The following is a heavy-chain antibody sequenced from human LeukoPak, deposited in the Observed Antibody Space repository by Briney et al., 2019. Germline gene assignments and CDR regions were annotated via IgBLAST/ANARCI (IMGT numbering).Heavy chain of an antibody. Sequence: SETLSLTCAVYGGSFSGYYWSWIRQPPGKGLEWIGYIYYSGSTNYNPSLKSRVTISVDTSKNQFSLKLSSVTAADTAVYYCARALGYFDWFEPGWFDPWGQGTLVTVSS. CDR3: ARALGYFDWFEPGWFDP. CDR1: GGSFSGYY. D-gene: IGHD3-9*01. J-gene: IGHJ5*02. V-gene: IGHV4-59*01. CDR2: IYYSGST.